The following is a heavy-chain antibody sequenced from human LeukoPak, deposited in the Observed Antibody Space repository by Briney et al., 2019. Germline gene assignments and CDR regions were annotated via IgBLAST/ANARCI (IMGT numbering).Heavy chain of an antibody. V-gene: IGHV6-1*01. Sequence: SQTLSLTCAISGDRFSSNSAAWNWIRQSPSRGLEWLGRTYYRSRWYNDYALSVKSRIIVNPDTSRNQFSLQLDSVTPEDTAVYYCAREVAGTGGFDYWGQGTLVTVSS. D-gene: IGHD2-15*01. CDR1: GDRFSSNSAA. CDR2: TYYRSRWYN. J-gene: IGHJ4*02. CDR3: AREVAGTGGFDY.